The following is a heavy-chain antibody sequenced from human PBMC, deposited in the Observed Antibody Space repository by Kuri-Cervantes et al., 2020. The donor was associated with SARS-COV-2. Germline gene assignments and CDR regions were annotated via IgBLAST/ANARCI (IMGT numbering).Heavy chain of an antibody. D-gene: IGHD4-17*01. CDR1: EYSFTAYW. CDR2: IYPGDSDT. J-gene: IGHJ6*03. V-gene: IGHV5-51*01. Sequence: KVSCKGSEYSFTAYWIGWVRQMPGKGLEWMGIIYPGDSDTRYSPSFQGQVTISDDKSISTAFLQWSSLKASDTAIYYCARRAYGEQVDYYYMDVWGKGTTVTVSS. CDR3: ARRAYGEQVDYYYMDV.